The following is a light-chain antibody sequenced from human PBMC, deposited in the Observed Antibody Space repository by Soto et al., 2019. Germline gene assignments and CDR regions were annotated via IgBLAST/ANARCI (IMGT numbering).Light chain of an antibody. CDR2: GAS. Sequence: EILMTQSPATLSVSPGERATLSCRASQSVRSNLAWYQQKPGQAPRLLIDGASTRAPGTPARFTGSGSGTEFTLTISSLQPEDVAVYYCQQYINWLTFGGGTKVEIK. CDR1: QSVRSN. V-gene: IGKV3-15*01. CDR3: QQYINWLT. J-gene: IGKJ4*01.